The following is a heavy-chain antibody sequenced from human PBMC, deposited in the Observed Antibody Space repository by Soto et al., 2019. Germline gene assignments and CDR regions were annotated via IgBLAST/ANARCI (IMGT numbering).Heavy chain of an antibody. CDR2: IRSKANSYAT. Sequence: HPGGSLRLSCAASGFTFSGSAMHWVRQASGKGLEWVGRIRSKANSYATAYAASVKGRFTISRDDSKNTAYLQMNSLKTEDTAVYYGTVDTAMVTYYYYGMDVWGQGTTVTVSS. D-gene: IGHD5-18*01. V-gene: IGHV3-73*01. CDR3: TVDTAMVTYYYYGMDV. CDR1: GFTFSGSA. J-gene: IGHJ6*02.